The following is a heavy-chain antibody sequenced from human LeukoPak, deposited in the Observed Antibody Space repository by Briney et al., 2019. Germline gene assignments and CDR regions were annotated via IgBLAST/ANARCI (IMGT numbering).Heavy chain of an antibody. D-gene: IGHD3-10*01. CDR1: GYTFTGNY. CDR3: ARWGIGDLRNTFDI. Sequence: ASVKVSCKASGYTFTGNYMYWVRQAPGQGLEWMGWINPNSGGTNYAQKFQGRVTMTRDTSISTAYMEMSRLRSDDPAVYYCARWGIGDLRNTFDIWGHGTMVTVSS. CDR2: INPNSGGT. V-gene: IGHV1-2*02. J-gene: IGHJ3*02.